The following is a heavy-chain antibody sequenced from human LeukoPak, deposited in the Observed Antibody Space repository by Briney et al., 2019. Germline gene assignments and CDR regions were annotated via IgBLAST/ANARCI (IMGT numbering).Heavy chain of an antibody. D-gene: IGHD3-9*01. CDR1: GFTFSGFW. CDR2: ISFDGSDA. Sequence: GGSLRLSCAASGFTFSGFWMHWVRQAPGKGLVWVSCISFDGSDATYADSVKGRFTISRDNSKNTLYLQMNSLRAEDTAVYYCAKVSDYDILTGYLRGWGQGTLVTVSS. CDR3: AKVSDYDILTGYLRG. J-gene: IGHJ4*02. V-gene: IGHV3-74*01.